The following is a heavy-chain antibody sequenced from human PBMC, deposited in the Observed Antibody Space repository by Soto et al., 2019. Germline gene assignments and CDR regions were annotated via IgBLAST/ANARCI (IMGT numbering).Heavy chain of an antibody. CDR3: ARSRIAAVGTSVPNY. D-gene: IGHD6-13*01. Sequence: QVQLQQWGARLLKPSETLSLTCAVYGGSFGGYYWNWIRQPPGRGLEWIGEINHDGDTNSNPSLKSRVTISVDLSKNQFSLKLTSVTAADTAMYYCARSRIAAVGTSVPNYWGQGTPVTVSS. J-gene: IGHJ4*02. V-gene: IGHV4-34*01. CDR1: GGSFGGYY. CDR2: INHDGDT.